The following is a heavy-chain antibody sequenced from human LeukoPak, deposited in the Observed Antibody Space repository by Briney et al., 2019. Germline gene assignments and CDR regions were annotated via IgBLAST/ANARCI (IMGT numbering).Heavy chain of an antibody. J-gene: IGHJ6*02. Sequence: GRSLRLSCGVSEFTFDDYVIHWVRQGPGKCLEWFAAMRWTSGSIAYSVAVKGRFNIFRDNDQSSLYLQMNSLRAEDTAFYYCARSSGSYDGYYGVEVWGQGTTVIVSS. CDR3: ARSSGSYDGYYGVEV. D-gene: IGHD6-19*01. V-gene: IGHV3-9*01. CDR1: EFTFDDYV. CDR2: MRWTSGSI.